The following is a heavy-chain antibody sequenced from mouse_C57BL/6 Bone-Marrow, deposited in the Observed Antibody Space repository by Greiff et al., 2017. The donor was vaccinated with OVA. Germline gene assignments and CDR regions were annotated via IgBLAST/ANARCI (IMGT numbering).Heavy chain of an antibody. Sequence: EVQLQQSGPELVKPGASVKISCKSSGYPFTDYYMNWVKQSHGRSLAWIGDITPNNGGPTYNQKFPGQATLTVDKSSSTAYMELRSLTSEDSAVYYCAREVYYYGSRIAMDYWGQGTSVTVSS. CDR1: GYPFTDYY. CDR3: AREVYYYGSRIAMDY. V-gene: IGHV1-26*01. CDR2: ITPNNGGP. J-gene: IGHJ4*01. D-gene: IGHD1-1*01.